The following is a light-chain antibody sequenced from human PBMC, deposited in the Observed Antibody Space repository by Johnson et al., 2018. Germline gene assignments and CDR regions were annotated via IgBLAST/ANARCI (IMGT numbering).Light chain of an antibody. CDR1: SSNIGNNY. Sequence: QSVLTQPPSVSAAPGQKVTISCSGSSSNIGNNYVSWYQQLPGTAPKLLIYENNKRPSGLPDRFSGSTSGTSATLGITGLQTGDAADYYCGTWDSSLSAGNVFGTGTKVTGL. V-gene: IGLV1-51*02. CDR3: GTWDSSLSAGNV. CDR2: ENN. J-gene: IGLJ1*01.